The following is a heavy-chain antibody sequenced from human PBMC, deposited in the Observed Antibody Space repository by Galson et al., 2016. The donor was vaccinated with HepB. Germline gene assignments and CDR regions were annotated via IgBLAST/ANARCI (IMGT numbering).Heavy chain of an antibody. CDR2: ISGNGIGT. J-gene: IGHJ4*02. D-gene: IGHD2-15*01. CDR1: GFTFNTYA. V-gene: IGHV3-23*01. CDR3: AKGTLGQCSVSLAYPFDG. Sequence: SLRLSCAASGFTFNTYAMTWVRQAPGKGLECVATISGNGIGTAYAGSVKGRFTISRDNSKNTVYLQMNSLRAEDTAVYYCAKGTLGQCSVSLAYPFDGWGQGTLVTVSS.